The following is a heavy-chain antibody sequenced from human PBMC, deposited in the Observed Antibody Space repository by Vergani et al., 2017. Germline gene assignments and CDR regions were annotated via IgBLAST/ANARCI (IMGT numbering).Heavy chain of an antibody. V-gene: IGHV3-73*02. D-gene: IGHD3-22*01. CDR1: GFTFSGSA. CDR2: IRSKANSYAT. J-gene: IGHJ3*02. Sequence: EVQLVESGGGLVQPGGSLKLSCAASGFTFSGSAMHWVRQASGKGLEWVGSIRSKANSYATAYAASVKGRFAISREDSKNTAYLQMNSLKTKDTAVYYCASPSGYDSSGYTLSGAFDIWGQGTMVTVSS. CDR3: ASPSGYDSSGYTLSGAFDI.